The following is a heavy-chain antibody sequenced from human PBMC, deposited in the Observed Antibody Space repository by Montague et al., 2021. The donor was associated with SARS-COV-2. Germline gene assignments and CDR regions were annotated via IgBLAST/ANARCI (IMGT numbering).Heavy chain of an antibody. CDR3: ARLGEGVVPAPILGIGPFYSYFYMDV. J-gene: IGHJ6*03. CDR1: GGSFSDYY. D-gene: IGHD2-2*02. CDR2: INHSGSA. Sequence: SETLSLTCAVYGGSFSDYYWNWIRQPPGKGLEWIGEINHSGSANYNPSLKRRVTISVDTSKNQFSLKLNSATAADTAVYYCARLGEGVVPAPILGIGPFYSYFYMDVWGKGATVTVSS. V-gene: IGHV4-34*01.